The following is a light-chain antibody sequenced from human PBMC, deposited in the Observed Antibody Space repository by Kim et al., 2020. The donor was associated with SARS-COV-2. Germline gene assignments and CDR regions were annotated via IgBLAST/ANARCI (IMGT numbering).Light chain of an antibody. CDR1: QSIGTN. V-gene: IGKV1-39*01. J-gene: IGKJ1*01. CDR2: TAS. CDR3: QQNSYTAT. Sequence: DIQMTQSPSSLSASVGDRVTISCRASQSIGTNLHWYQQKPGKAPKVLIYTASNLHSGVPSRFSGSGSGTDFTLTVSSLQPEDFATYYCQQNSYTATFGRGTKVDIK.